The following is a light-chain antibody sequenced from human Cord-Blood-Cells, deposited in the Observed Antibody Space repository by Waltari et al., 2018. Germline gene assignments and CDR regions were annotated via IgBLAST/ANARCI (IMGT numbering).Light chain of an antibody. Sequence: DIQMTQSPSYLSASVGDRVTITCRASQSISSYLNWYQQKPGKAPKLLISAASSLQSGVPSRFSGSGSGTDFTLTISCLQPEDFATYYCQQSYSTPPYTFGQGTMLEIK. CDR2: AAS. CDR3: QQSYSTPPYT. J-gene: IGKJ2*01. CDR1: QSISSY. V-gene: IGKV1-39*01.